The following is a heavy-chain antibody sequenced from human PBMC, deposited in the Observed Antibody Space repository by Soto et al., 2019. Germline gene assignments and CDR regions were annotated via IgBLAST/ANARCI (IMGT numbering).Heavy chain of an antibody. V-gene: IGHV6-1*01. CDR2: TYYRSKWYS. CDR3: ARGNWHDEGYSYAMDV. J-gene: IGHJ6*02. CDR1: GGSVARNRGA. Sequence: SQTLSLTCAISGGSVARNRGAWNWIRQSPSGGLQWLGRTYYRSKWYSEYAPSVKSRITINPDTAKNQFALQLKSVTPDDSGVYYCARGNWHDEGYSYAMDVWGQGITVHVSS. D-gene: IGHD1-1*01.